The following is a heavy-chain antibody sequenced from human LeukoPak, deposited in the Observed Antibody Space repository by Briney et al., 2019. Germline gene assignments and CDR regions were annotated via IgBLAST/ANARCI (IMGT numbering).Heavy chain of an antibody. CDR2: INHSGST. V-gene: IGHV4-34*01. Sequence: SETLSLTCAVYGGSFSGYYWSWIRQPPGKGLEWIGEINHSGSTNYNPSLKSRVTISVDTSKNQFSLKLSSVTAADTAVYYCASRYSNSWYREYYYYGMDVWGQGTTVTVSS. CDR1: GGSFSGYY. J-gene: IGHJ6*02. CDR3: ASRYSNSWYREYYYYGMDV. D-gene: IGHD6-13*01.